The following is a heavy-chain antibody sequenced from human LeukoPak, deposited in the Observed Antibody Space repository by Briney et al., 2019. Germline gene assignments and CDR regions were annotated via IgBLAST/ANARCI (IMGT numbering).Heavy chain of an antibody. V-gene: IGHV3-9*01. CDR1: GFTFDDYG. CDR3: AKDMVSGIVGANFDY. D-gene: IGHD1-26*01. Sequence: SLRLSCAXSGFTFDDYGMHWVRHAAGKGLEWVSGISWNSGSIVYADSVKGRFTIYRDNGKNCMYLQMNSLRAEDTALYYCAKDMVSGIVGANFDYWGQGTLVTVSS. CDR2: ISWNSGSI. J-gene: IGHJ4*02.